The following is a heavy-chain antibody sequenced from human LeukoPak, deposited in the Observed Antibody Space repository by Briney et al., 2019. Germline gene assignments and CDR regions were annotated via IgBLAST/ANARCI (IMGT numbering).Heavy chain of an antibody. CDR3: AKTGYCSSTSCYSGYYYMDV. Sequence: GGSLRLSCAASGFTFSSYAMSWVRQAPGKGLEWVSAISGSGGSTYYADSVKGRFTISRDNSKNTLYLQMDGLRAEDTAVYYCAKTGYCSSTSCYSGYYYMDVWGKGTTVTVSS. D-gene: IGHD2-2*02. V-gene: IGHV3-23*01. CDR2: ISGSGGST. CDR1: GFTFSSYA. J-gene: IGHJ6*03.